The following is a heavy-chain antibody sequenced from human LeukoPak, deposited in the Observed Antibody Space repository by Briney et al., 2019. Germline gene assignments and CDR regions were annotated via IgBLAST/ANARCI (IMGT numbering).Heavy chain of an antibody. CDR2: ISYDGSNK. CDR1: GFTFSNYG. J-gene: IGHJ4*02. CDR3: AKDGSGYGYGVDY. D-gene: IGHD5-18*01. Sequence: GGSPRLSCAASGFTFSNYGMHWVRQAPGKGLEWVAVISYDGSNKYYADSVKGRFTISRDNSKNTLYLQMNSLRAEDTAVYYCAKDGSGYGYGVDYWGQGTLVTVSS. V-gene: IGHV3-30*18.